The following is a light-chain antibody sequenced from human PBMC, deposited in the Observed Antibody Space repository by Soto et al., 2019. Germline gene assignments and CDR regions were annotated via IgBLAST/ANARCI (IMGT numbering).Light chain of an antibody. CDR3: QTWRTAIHDVV. J-gene: IGLJ2*01. Sequence: QSVLTQSPSASASLGASVKLTCTLSSGLNSYAIAWHQQQPEKGPRYLMKLNSDGSHSKGDGIPDRFSGSSSGTERHLTISSLQSEDEADYYCQTWRTAIHDVVFGGGTKLTVL. CDR1: SGLNSYA. CDR2: LNSDGSH. V-gene: IGLV4-69*01.